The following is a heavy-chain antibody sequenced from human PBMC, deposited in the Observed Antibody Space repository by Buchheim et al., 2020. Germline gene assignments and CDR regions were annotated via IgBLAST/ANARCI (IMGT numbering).Heavy chain of an antibody. V-gene: IGHV4-31*03. CDR3: ARGRGGGVVSDY. J-gene: IGHJ4*02. D-gene: IGHD3-3*01. CDR2: IHYSGST. Sequence: QVQLQESGPGLVKPSQTLSLTCTVSGGSISSGGYYWSWIRQHPGKGLGWIGYIHYSGSTYYNPSLRSRVTISVDTSKNQSSLKLSSVAAADKAGYYCARGRGGGVVSDYWGQGTL. CDR1: GGSISSGGYY.